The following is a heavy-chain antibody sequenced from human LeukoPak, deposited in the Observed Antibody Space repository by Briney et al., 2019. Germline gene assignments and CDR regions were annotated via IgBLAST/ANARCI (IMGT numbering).Heavy chain of an antibody. J-gene: IGHJ4*02. Sequence: GGSLRLSCAASGFTFSSYSMNWVRQAPGKGLEWVSSISSSSSYIYYADSVKGRFTISRDNAKNSLYLQMNSLRAEDTAVYYCARDHDTSEFGELLSYIFDYWGQGTLVTVSS. D-gene: IGHD3-10*01. CDR1: GFTFSSYS. CDR2: ISSSSSYI. V-gene: IGHV3-21*01. CDR3: ARDHDTSEFGELLSYIFDY.